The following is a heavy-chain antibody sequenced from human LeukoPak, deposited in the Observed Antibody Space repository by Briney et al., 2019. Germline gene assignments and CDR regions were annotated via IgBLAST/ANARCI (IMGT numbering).Heavy chain of an antibody. J-gene: IGHJ5*02. D-gene: IGHD3-3*01. CDR3: AKEALALGVLIT. V-gene: IGHV3-21*04. CDR2: ISPDSAYI. Sequence: PGGSLRLSCVGSGFTFSSYTMNWVRQAPGKGLEWVSSISPDSAYIYHADSVRGRFTVSRDNAKNSLYLQMDSLRAEDTAVYYCAKEALALGVLITWGQGTLVTVSS. CDR1: GFTFSSYT.